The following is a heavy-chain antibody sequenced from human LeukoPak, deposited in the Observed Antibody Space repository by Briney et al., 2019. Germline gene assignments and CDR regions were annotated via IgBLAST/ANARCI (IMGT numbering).Heavy chain of an antibody. D-gene: IGHD2-15*01. CDR1: GCRFTSYW. CDR2: IHPPDSDT. CDR3: ARWGGYCSGGNCYPLYYFDS. Sequence: PGESLQISCQGSGCRFTSYWIGWVRQMPGKGLEWMGIIHPPDSDTRYSPSFQGQVTISADKSISTAYLQWNSLKASDTAMYYCARWGGYCSGGNCYPLYYFDSWGQGTLVNVPS. V-gene: IGHV5-51*01. J-gene: IGHJ4*02.